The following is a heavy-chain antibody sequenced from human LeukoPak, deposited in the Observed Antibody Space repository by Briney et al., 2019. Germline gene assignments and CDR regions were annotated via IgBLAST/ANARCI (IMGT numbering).Heavy chain of an antibody. CDR1: GGSISSYY. CDR3: ARHRRGETYYYDSSGYYPNFDY. CDR2: IYYSGST. J-gene: IGHJ4*01. Sequence: PSETLSLTCTVSGGSISSYYWSWIRQPPGKGLEWIGYIYYSGSTNYNPSLKSRVTISVDTSKNQFSLKLSSVTAADTAVYYCARHRRGETYYYDSSGYYPNFDYWXXXTLVTVSS. V-gene: IGHV4-59*08. D-gene: IGHD3-22*01.